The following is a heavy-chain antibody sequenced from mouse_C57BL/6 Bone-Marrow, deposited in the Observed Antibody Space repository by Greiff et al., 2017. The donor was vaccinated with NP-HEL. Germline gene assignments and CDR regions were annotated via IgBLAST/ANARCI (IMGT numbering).Heavy chain of an antibody. D-gene: IGHD1-1*01. J-gene: IGHJ2*01. CDR1: GFNIKDDY. CDR3: TRYYYGSRNY. V-gene: IGHV14-4*01. CDR2: IDPENGDT. Sequence: VQLQQSGAELVRPGASVTLSCTASGFNIKDDYMHWVKQRPEQGLEWIGWIDPENGDTEYASKFQGKATITADTSSNTAYLQLSSLTSEDTAVYYCTRYYYGSRNYWGQGTTLTVSS.